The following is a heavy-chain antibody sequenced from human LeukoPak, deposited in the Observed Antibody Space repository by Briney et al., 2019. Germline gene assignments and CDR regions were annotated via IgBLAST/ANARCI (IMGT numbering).Heavy chain of an antibody. V-gene: IGHV3-30*01. CDR2: ISYDGSNK. J-gene: IGHJ4*02. Sequence: GRSLRLSCAASGFTFSSYAMHWVRQAPGKGLEWVAVISYDGSNKYYADSVKGRFTISRDNSKNTLYLQMNSLRAEDTAVYYCAREAGYSYGLDSWGQGTLVTVSS. CDR1: GFTFSSYA. CDR3: AREAGYSYGLDS. D-gene: IGHD5-18*01.